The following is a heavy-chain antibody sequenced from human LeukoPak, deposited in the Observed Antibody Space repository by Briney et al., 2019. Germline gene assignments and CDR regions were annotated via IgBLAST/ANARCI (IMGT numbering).Heavy chain of an antibody. CDR3: ARTEESGYSYRYFGYYYSMDV. Sequence: PSETLSLTCTVSGGSISSYYWSWIRQPPGKGLEWIGYIYYSGSTNYNPSLKSRVTISVDTSKNQFSLKLSSVTAADTAVYYCARTEESGYSYRYFGYYYSMDVWGKGTTVTVSS. CDR2: IYYSGST. J-gene: IGHJ6*03. V-gene: IGHV4-59*01. D-gene: IGHD5-18*01. CDR1: GGSISSYY.